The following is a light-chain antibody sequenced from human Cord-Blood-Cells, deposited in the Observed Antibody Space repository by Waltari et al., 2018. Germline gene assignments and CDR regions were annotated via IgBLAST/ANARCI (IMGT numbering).Light chain of an antibody. V-gene: IGKV3-15*01. CDR2: GAS. CDR3: QQYNNWPSWT. CDR1: QCVSSN. Sequence: EIVMTQSPATLSVSPGERATLSCRASQCVSSNLAWYQQKPGQAPRLLIYGASTRATSIPARFSDSGSGTEFTLTISSLQSEDFAVYNCQQYNNWPSWTFGQGTKVEIK. J-gene: IGKJ1*01.